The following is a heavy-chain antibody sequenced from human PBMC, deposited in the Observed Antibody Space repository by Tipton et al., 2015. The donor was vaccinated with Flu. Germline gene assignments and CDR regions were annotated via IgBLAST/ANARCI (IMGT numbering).Heavy chain of an antibody. CDR1: GFTFGDYA. CDR2: IRSKAYGVTT. J-gene: IGHJ4*02. D-gene: IGHD3-10*01. Sequence: SLRLSCTASGFTFGDYAMSWFRQAPGKGLEWVGFIRSKAYGVTTEYAASVKGRFTISRDDSKSIAYLQMNSLKTEDTAVYYCLLLWFGELRDWGQGTLVTVSS. CDR3: LLLWFGELRD. V-gene: IGHV3-49*03.